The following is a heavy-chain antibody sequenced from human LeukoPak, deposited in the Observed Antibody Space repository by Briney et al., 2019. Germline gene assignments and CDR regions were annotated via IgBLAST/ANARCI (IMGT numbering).Heavy chain of an antibody. Sequence: PGGSLRLSCAASEFTFNNYWMHWVRQAPGKGLEWVSGISGGGSTNYADSVKGRITISRDSSKNTLYLQMNTLSAEDTAVYYCAKDIAVAGTYVFDYWGQGTLVTVSS. J-gene: IGHJ4*02. CDR3: AKDIAVAGTYVFDY. CDR2: ISGGGST. V-gene: IGHV3-23*01. D-gene: IGHD6-19*01. CDR1: EFTFNNYW.